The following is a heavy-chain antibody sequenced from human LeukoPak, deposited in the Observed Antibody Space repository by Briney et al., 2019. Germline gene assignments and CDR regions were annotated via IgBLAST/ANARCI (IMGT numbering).Heavy chain of an antibody. J-gene: IGHJ5*02. D-gene: IGHD6-19*01. CDR1: GGSISSSNW. CDR3: ARVAVAMVGSVFWFDP. CDR2: IYHSGGT. Sequence: SETLSLTCAVSGGSISSSNWWSWVRQPPGKGLEWIGEIYHSGGTNYNPSLKSRVTISVDTSKNQFSLKLTSVTAADTAVYYCARVAVAMVGSVFWFDPWGQGTLVTVSS. V-gene: IGHV4-4*02.